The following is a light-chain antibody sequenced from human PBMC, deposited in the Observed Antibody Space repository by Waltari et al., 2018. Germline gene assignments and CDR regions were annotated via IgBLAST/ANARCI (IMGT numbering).Light chain of an antibody. V-gene: IGKV3-20*01. CDR1: QSLNRA. J-gene: IGKJ1*01. Sequence: IVLTQSPGTLSMSLWEGVTLSCRTSQSLNRALAWYQQKPGQAPSLLIHNVFNRATDIPDRFSGSGSGTEFSLTISRLEPEDFAVYYCQHYVSLPATFGQGTRVEIK. CDR3: QHYVSLPAT. CDR2: NVF.